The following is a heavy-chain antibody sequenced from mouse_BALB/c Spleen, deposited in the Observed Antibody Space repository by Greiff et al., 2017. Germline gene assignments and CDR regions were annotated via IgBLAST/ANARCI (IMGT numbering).Heavy chain of an antibody. D-gene: IGHD2-14*01. CDR1: GFSLTSYG. J-gene: IGHJ3*01. Sequence: VQRVESGPGLVQPSQSLSITCTVSGFSLTSYGVHWVRQSPGKGLEWLGVIWSGGSTDYNAAFISRLSISKDNSKSQVFFKMNSLQANDTAIYYCARNSAYYRYLFAYWGQGTLVTVSA. V-gene: IGHV2-2*02. CDR2: IWSGGST. CDR3: ARNSAYYRYLFAY.